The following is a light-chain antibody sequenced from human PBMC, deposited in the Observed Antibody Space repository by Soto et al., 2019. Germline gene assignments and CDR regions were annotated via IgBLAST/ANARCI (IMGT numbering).Light chain of an antibody. CDR3: QQYNNWPQT. J-gene: IGKJ1*01. CDR2: GAS. CDR1: QSVSSN. V-gene: IGKV3-15*01. Sequence: EIVMTQSPATLSVSPGERATLSCRASQSVSSNLAWYQQKPGQAPRLLIYGASTRATGIPARFSGSESGTAFTLTISRLQSEDFAVYSCQQYNNWPQTFGQGTKVEI.